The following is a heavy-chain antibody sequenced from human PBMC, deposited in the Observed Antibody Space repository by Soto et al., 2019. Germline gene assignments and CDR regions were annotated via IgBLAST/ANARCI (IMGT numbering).Heavy chain of an antibody. D-gene: IGHD3-22*01. CDR3: ARDPQINSDTSGYVGS. J-gene: IGHJ4*02. Sequence: GGSLRLSCAASGFTFRSYGMHWVRQAQGKGLEWVAVIWDDGSDKRYADSVKGRFTVSRDNSKNTLFLQMSSLRAEDTAVYYCARDPQINSDTSGYVGSWGPGTLVTVSS. V-gene: IGHV3-33*01. CDR1: GFTFRSYG. CDR2: IWDDGSDK.